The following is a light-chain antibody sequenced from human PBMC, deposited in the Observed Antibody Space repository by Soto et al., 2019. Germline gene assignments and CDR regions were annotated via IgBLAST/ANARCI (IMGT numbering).Light chain of an antibody. Sequence: EIVLTQSPATLSLSPGERATLSCRASQSVSGYFAWYQQKPGQPPRLLIYDFSNRAPGIPARFSGSWSGTDFTLTISSLEPEDSAVYYCQQRHNWPPLTFGGGTKVDI. CDR1: QSVSGY. CDR2: DFS. J-gene: IGKJ4*01. CDR3: QQRHNWPPLT. V-gene: IGKV3-11*01.